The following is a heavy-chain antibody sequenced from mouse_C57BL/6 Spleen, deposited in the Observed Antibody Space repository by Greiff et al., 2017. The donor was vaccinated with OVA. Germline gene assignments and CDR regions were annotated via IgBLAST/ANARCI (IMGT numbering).Heavy chain of an antibody. J-gene: IGHJ1*03. V-gene: IGHV1-55*01. CDR2: IYPGSGST. CDR1: GYTFTSYW. D-gene: IGHD3-1*01. Sequence: VQLQQSGAELVKPGASVKMSCKASGYTFTSYWITWVKQRPGQGLEWIGDIYPGSGSTNYNEKFKSKATLTVDTSSSTAYMQLSSLTSEDAAVYYCARARYFDVWGTGTTVTVSS. CDR3: ARARYFDV.